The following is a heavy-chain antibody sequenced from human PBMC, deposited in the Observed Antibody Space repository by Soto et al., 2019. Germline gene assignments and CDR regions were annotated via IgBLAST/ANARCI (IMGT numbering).Heavy chain of an antibody. CDR3: AKDSGSPLDY. D-gene: IGHD1-26*01. V-gene: IGHV3-30*18. Sequence: GGSLRLSCAASGFTFSSYGMHWVRQAPGKGLEWVAVISYDGSNKYYADSVKGRFTISRDNSKNTLYLQMNSLRAEDTAVYYCAKDSGSPLDYWGKGPLVTVSS. CDR1: GFTFSSYG. CDR2: ISYDGSNK. J-gene: IGHJ4*02.